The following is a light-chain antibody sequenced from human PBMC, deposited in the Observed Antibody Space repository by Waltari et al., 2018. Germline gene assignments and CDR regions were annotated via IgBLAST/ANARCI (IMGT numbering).Light chain of an antibody. J-gene: IGKJ1*01. CDR2: SAS. Sequence: DIQMTQSPSFVSASVGDRVTITGRASQGIDNWLAWYQQKPGKAPKFLIYSASSLQSGVPSRFVGSGSGTDFILTISRLQPEDFATYYCQQTNSFPRTFGQGTKVAIK. CDR3: QQTNSFPRT. V-gene: IGKV1-12*01. CDR1: QGIDNW.